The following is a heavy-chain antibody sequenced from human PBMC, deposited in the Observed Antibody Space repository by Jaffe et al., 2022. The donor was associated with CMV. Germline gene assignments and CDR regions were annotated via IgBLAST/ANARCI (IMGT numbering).Heavy chain of an antibody. CDR1: GFTFSSYA. CDR2: ISGSGGST. CDR3: AKEKYSGYDFPLNWFDP. J-gene: IGHJ5*02. V-gene: IGHV3-23*04. D-gene: IGHD5-12*01. Sequence: EVQLVESGGGLVQPGGSLRLSCAASGFTFSSYAMSWVRQAPGKGLEWVSAISGSGGSTYYADSVKGRFTISRDNSKNTLYLQMNSLRAEDTAVYYCAKEKYSGYDFPLNWFDPWGQGTLVTVSS.